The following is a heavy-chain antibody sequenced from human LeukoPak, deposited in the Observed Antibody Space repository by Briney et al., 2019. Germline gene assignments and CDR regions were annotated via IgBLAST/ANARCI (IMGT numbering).Heavy chain of an antibody. CDR2: ISYDGSNK. Sequence: GGSLRLPCAASGFTFSSYAMHWVRQAPGKGLEWVAVISYDGSNKYYADSVKGRFTISRDNSKDTLYLQMNSLRAEDTAVYYCARDSRKYYYDSSGYPSDYWGQGTLVTVSS. CDR1: GFTFSSYA. J-gene: IGHJ4*02. D-gene: IGHD3-22*01. CDR3: ARDSRKYYYDSSGYPSDY. V-gene: IGHV3-30-3*01.